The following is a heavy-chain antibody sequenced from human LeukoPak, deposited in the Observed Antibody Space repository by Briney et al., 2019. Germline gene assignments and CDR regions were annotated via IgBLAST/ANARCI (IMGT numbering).Heavy chain of an antibody. CDR3: AKGTAAGTHFDY. V-gene: IGHV3-23*01. Sequence: GGSLRLSCAASGFTFSSYAMTWVRQAPGKGLEWVSGISGSGGSTYYADSVKGRFTISRDNSKNTLYLQMNSLRAEDTAVYYCAKGTAAGTHFDYWGQGTLVTVSS. D-gene: IGHD6-13*01. CDR1: GFTFSSYA. J-gene: IGHJ4*02. CDR2: ISGSGGST.